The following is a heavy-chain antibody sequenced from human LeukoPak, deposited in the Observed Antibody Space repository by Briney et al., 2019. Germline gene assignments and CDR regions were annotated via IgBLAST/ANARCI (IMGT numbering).Heavy chain of an antibody. J-gene: IGHJ3*02. CDR2: INPSGGST. CDR1: GYTFTSYY. Sequence: GASVKVSCKASGYTFTSYYMHWVRQAPGQGLEWMGIINPSGGSTSYAQKFQGRVTITADESTSTAYMELSSLRSEDTAVYYCARDSIVGAMAVWLDAFDIWGQGTMVTVSS. CDR3: ARDSIVGAMAVWLDAFDI. D-gene: IGHD1-26*01. V-gene: IGHV1-46*01.